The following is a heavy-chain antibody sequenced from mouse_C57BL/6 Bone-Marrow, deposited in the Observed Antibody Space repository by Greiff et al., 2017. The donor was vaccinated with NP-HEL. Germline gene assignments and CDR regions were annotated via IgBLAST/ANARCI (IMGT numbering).Heavy chain of an antibody. CDR2: ISDGGSYT. D-gene: IGHD2-3*01. CDR1: GFTFSSYA. CDR3: ARGWLLRFAY. J-gene: IGHJ3*01. Sequence: EVHLVESGGGLVKPGGSLKLSCAASGFTFSSYAMSWVRQTPEKRLEWVATISDGGSYTYYPDNVKGRFTISRDNAKNNLYLQMSHLKSEDTAMYYCARGWLLRFAYWGQGTLVTVSA. V-gene: IGHV5-4*01.